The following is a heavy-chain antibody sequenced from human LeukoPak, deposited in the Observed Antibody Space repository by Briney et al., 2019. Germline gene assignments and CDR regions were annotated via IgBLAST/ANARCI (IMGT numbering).Heavy chain of an antibody. J-gene: IGHJ4*02. CDR2: IYSGGST. CDR1: GFTVSSNY. CDR3: ARCNYYDSSGSFDY. V-gene: IGHV3-53*01. Sequence: QAGGSLRLSCAASGFTVSSNYMSWVRQAPGKGLEWVSVIYSGGSTYYADSVKGRFTISRDNSKNTLYLQMNSLRAEDTAVYYCARCNYYDSSGSFDYWGQGTLVTVSS. D-gene: IGHD3-22*01.